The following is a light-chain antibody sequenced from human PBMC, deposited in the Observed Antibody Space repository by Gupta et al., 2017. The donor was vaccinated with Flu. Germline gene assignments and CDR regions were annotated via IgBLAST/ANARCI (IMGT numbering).Light chain of an antibody. Sequence: EIVLTQSPATLSLSPGERATLSCRASQSVSSYLAWYQQKPGQAPRRLIYDASNRATGIPARFSGSGSGTDFTLTISSLDPEDFAVYYCQQRSTITFGQGTRLEIK. CDR3: QQRSTIT. V-gene: IGKV3-11*01. CDR2: DAS. J-gene: IGKJ5*01. CDR1: QSVSSY.